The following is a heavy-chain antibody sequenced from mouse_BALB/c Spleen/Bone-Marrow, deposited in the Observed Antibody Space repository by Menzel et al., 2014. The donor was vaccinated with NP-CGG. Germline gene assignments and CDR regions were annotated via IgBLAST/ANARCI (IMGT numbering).Heavy chain of an antibody. CDR3: ALSGLRPFTY. J-gene: IGHJ3*01. D-gene: IGHD1-2*01. CDR2: IHYSGGT. Sequence: EVQLQESGPDLVKPSQSLSLTCTVTDYSITSTYSWHWIRQFPGNKLEWMGYIHYSGGTNYNPSLKSRISITRDTSKNHFFLQLNSVTTEDTATYYCALSGLRPFTYWIQETLVTVSA. CDR1: DYSITSTYS. V-gene: IGHV3-1*02.